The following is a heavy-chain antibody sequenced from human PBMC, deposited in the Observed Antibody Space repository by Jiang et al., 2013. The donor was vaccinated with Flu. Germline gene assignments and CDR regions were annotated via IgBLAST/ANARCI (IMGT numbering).Heavy chain of an antibody. CDR2: ISYDGSNK. Sequence: GFTFSSYGMHWVRQAPGKGLEWVAVISYDGSNKYYADSVKGRFTISRDNSKNTLYLQMNSLRAEDTAVYYCAKDYCSSTSCYAGGAFDIWGQGTMVTVSS. D-gene: IGHD2-2*01. V-gene: IGHV3-30*18. CDR1: GFTFSSYG. J-gene: IGHJ3*02. CDR3: AKDYCSSTSCYAGGAFDI.